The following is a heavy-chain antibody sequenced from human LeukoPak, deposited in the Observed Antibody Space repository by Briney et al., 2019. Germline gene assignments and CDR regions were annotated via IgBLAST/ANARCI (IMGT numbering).Heavy chain of an antibody. CDR1: GGSFSGYY. CDR3: TRRWGSSSWYRDWFDP. CDR2: INHSGST. D-gene: IGHD6-13*01. J-gene: IGHJ5*02. Sequence: PSETLSLTCAVYGGSFSGYYWSWIRQPPGKGLEWIGEINHSGSTYYNPSLKSRVTISVDTSKNQFSLKLSSVTAADTAVYYCTRRWGSSSWYRDWFDPWGQGTLVTVSS. V-gene: IGHV4-34*01.